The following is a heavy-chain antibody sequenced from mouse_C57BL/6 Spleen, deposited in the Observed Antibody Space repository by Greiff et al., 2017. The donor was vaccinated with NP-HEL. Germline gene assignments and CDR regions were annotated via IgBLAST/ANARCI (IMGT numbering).Heavy chain of an antibody. V-gene: IGHV1-18*01. D-gene: IGHD1-1*01. CDR3: ARREFITTPHYYAMDY. Sequence: EVQRVESGPELVKPGASVKIPCKASGYTFTDYNMDWVKQSHGKSLEWIGDINPNNGGTIYNQKFKGKATLTVDKSSSTAYMELRSLTSEDTAVYYCARREFITTPHYYAMDYWGQGTSVTVSS. CDR2: INPNNGGT. J-gene: IGHJ4*01. CDR1: GYTFTDYN.